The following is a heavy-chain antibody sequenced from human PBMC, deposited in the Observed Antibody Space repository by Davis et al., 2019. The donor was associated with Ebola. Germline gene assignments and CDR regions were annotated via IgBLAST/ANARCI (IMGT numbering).Heavy chain of an antibody. V-gene: IGHV1-18*01. J-gene: IGHJ6*02. CDR2: ISAYNGNT. CDR3: ARGAQTGTTRAYYYYGMDV. D-gene: IGHD1-7*01. Sequence: ASVKVSCKTSGYTFTSYGISWVRQAPGQGLEWMGWISAYNGNTNYAQKLQGRVTMTTDKSTSTAYMELSSLRSEDTAVYYCARGAQTGTTRAYYYYGMDVWGQGTTVTVSS. CDR1: GYTFTSYG.